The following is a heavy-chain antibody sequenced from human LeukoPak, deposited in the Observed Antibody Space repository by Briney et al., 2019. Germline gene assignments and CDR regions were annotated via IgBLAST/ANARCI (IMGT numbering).Heavy chain of an antibody. J-gene: IGHJ4*02. D-gene: IGHD3-3*01. V-gene: IGHV4-61*02. CDR1: GGSISSGSYY. Sequence: PSQTLCLTCTVSGGSISSGSYYWIWIRQPPGKGLEWIGRIYTSGSTNYNPSLKSRVTISVDTSKNQFSLKLSSVTAADTAVYYCAKGSRGFWSGYYDYWGQGTLVTVSS. CDR3: AKGSRGFWSGYYDY. CDR2: IYTSGST.